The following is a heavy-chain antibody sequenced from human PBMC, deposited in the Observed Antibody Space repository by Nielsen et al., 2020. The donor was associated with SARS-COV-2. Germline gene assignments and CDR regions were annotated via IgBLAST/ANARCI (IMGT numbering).Heavy chain of an antibody. CDR1: GFTFSSYS. CDR2: ISSSSSYI. J-gene: IGHJ4*02. V-gene: IGHV3-21*04. CDR3: ARDDYDSGGCDY. Sequence: GVLKISCAASGFTFSSYSMNWVRQAPGKGLEWVSSISSSSSYIYYADSVKGRFTISRDNAKNSLYLQMNSLRAEDTAVYYCARDDYDSGGCDYWGQGTLVTVSS. D-gene: IGHD3-22*01.